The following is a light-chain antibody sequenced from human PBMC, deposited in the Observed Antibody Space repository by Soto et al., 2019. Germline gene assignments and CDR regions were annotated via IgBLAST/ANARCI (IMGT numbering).Light chain of an antibody. CDR2: DAS. V-gene: IGKV1-5*01. J-gene: IGKJ5*01. CDR1: QSISSW. Sequence: DIQMTQSPSTLSASVGDRVTITCRASQSISSWLAWYQQKPGKAPKLLIYDASSLKSGVPSRFSGSGSGTEFTLPISSLQPDDFATYYCQQYKSYSTFGQGPRLEIK. CDR3: QQYKSYST.